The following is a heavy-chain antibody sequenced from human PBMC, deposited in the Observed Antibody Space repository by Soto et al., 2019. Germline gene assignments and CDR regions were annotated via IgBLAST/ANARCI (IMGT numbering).Heavy chain of an antibody. CDR3: ARVTDR. CDR2: IYHSGST. Sequence: QLQLQESGSRLVKPSQTLSLTCAVSGGSISSGGYSWSWIRQPPGKGLEWIGYIYHSGSTYYNPTLKSRVTTSVDRAKNQCALKLSSGTAADTAGYYGARVTDRWGQGTLVTVSS. CDR1: GGSISSGGYS. J-gene: IGHJ5*02. V-gene: IGHV4-30-2*01.